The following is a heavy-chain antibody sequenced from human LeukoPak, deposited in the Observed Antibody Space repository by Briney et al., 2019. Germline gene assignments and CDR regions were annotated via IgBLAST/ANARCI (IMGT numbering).Heavy chain of an antibody. V-gene: IGHV3-23*01. CDR1: GFTFSSYA. CDR3: AKDPQARYCSSTSCYEIP. D-gene: IGHD2-2*01. J-gene: IGHJ5*02. Sequence: PGGSLRLSCAASGFTFSSYAMSWARQAPGKGLEWVSAISGSGGSTYYADSVKGRFTISRDNSKNTLYLQMNSLRAEDTAVYYCAKDPQARYCSSTSCYEIPWGQGNLVTVSS. CDR2: ISGSGGST.